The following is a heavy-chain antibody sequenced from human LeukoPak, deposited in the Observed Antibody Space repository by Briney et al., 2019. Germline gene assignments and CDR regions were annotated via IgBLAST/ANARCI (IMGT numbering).Heavy chain of an antibody. V-gene: IGHV1-69*04. CDR1: GGTFSSYA. CDR3: ARDRVTSAAHYYYYGMDV. CDR2: IIPILGIA. D-gene: IGHD2-21*02. Sequence: ASVTVSCKASGGTFSSYAISWVRQAPGQGLEWMGRIIPILGIANYAQKFQGRVTITADKSTSTAYMELSSLRSEDTAVYYCARDRVTSAAHYYYYGMDVWGQGTTVTVSS. J-gene: IGHJ6*02.